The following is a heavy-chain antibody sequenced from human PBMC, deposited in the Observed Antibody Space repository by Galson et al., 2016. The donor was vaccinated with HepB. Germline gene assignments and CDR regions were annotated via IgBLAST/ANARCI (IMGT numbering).Heavy chain of an antibody. D-gene: IGHD5-24*01. CDR3: ARDRAADGLAAIDF. V-gene: IGHV3-33*01. CDR2: IWHDGSKE. Sequence: LRLSCATSRFTLSAFAMHWVRQVPGRGLEWLALIWHDGSKEYYTESVKGRFTISRDNAKNIVYLQMDSLTDEDTAVYYCARDRAADGLAAIDFWGQGTLVTVSS. CDR1: RFTLSAFA. J-gene: IGHJ4*02.